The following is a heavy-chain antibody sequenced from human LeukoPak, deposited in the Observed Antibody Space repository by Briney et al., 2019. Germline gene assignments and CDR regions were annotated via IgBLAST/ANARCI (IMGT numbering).Heavy chain of an antibody. V-gene: IGHV4-4*07. CDR1: CGSISSYY. CDR2: HGTSWST. D-gene: IGHD6-19*01. CDR3: ARALLQWSSGWGLVTPGWFDP. Sequence: SDTLSLTCTVSCGSISSYYGSWIPQPAGEGLGWIRRHGTSWSTNYKPSRKRRVTMAVDTSKNPFSLTLSSVTAAHTPAYYWARALLQWSSGWGLVTPGWFDPWGAGTLVTVSS. J-gene: IGHJ5*02.